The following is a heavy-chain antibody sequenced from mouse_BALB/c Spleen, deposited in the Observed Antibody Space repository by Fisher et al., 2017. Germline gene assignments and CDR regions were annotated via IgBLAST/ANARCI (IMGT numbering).Heavy chain of an antibody. D-gene: IGHD2-1*01. V-gene: IGHV5-6-3*01. Sequence: RFTISRDNAKNTLYLQMSSLKSEDTAMYYCARDGNYGAMDYWGQGTSVTVSS. J-gene: IGHJ4*01. CDR3: ARDGNYGAMDY.